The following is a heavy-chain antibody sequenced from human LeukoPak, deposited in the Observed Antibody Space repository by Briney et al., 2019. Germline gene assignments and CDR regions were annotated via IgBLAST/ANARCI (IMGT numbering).Heavy chain of an antibody. V-gene: IGHV3-33*06. CDR1: GFTFRSYG. J-gene: IGHJ4*02. Sequence: PGRSLRLSCAASGFTFRSYGMHWVRQAPGKGLEWVAMIYYDGSKTYYADAVKGRFTISRDNSKNTLYLQMNSLRAEDTAVYYCAKDRSWGGSYVDYWGRGTLVTVSS. CDR2: IYYDGSKT. CDR3: AKDRSWGGSYVDY. D-gene: IGHD1-26*01.